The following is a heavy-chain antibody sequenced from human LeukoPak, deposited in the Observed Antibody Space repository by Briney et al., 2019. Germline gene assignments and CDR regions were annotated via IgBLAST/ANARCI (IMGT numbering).Heavy chain of an antibody. CDR2: ISGSGDST. CDR3: AKNQYYDFWSGYGGGYFDY. J-gene: IGHJ4*02. CDR1: GFTFSSYG. Sequence: GGSLRLSCAASGFTFSSYGMHWVRQAPAKGLEWVSAISGSGDSTYYADSVKGRFTISRDNSKNTLYLQMNSLRAEDTAVYYCAKNQYYDFWSGYGGGYFDYWGQGTLVTVSS. D-gene: IGHD3-3*01. V-gene: IGHV3-23*01.